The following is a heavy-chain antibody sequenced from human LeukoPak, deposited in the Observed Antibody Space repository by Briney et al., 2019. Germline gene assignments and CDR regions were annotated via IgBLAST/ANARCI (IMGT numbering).Heavy chain of an antibody. CDR1: GYTFTSYD. J-gene: IGHJ4*02. D-gene: IGHD6-6*01. V-gene: IGHV1-8*01. CDR2: MNPNSGNT. CDR3: ARGIAARGGAGFDY. Sequence: GASVKVSCKASGYTFTSYDINWVRQATGQGLEWMGWMNPNSGNTGYAQKFQGRVTMTRNTSISTAYMELSSLRSEDTAVYYCARGIAARGGAGFDYWGQGTLVTVSS.